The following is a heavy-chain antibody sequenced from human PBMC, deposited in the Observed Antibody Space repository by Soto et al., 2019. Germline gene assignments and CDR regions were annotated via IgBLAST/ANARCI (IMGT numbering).Heavy chain of an antibody. CDR2: ISSSGSSI. CDR1: VFTFRSYE. CDR3: AKQPHSSTWYYGSAFDI. J-gene: IGHJ3*02. V-gene: IGHV3-48*03. Sequence: GGSLRLSCAASVFTFRSYEMKWFRQAPGKGLEWVSYISSSGSSIYYADSVEGRFTISRDNAKNSLFLQMNSLRAEDTAVYYCAKQPHSSTWYYGSAFDISGQGTMVTVSS. D-gene: IGHD6-13*01.